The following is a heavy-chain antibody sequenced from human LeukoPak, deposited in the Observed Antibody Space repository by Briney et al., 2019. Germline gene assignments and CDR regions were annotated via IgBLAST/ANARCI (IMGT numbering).Heavy chain of an antibody. J-gene: IGHJ4*02. CDR1: GYTFTSYG. Sequence: ASVKVSCKASGYTFTSYGISWVRQAPGQGLEWMGRISAYNGNTNYAQKLQGRVTMTTDTSTSTAYMELRSLRSDDTAVYYCARDVTNYYDSSGYFDYWGQGTLVTVSS. V-gene: IGHV1-18*01. CDR3: ARDVTNYYDSSGYFDY. CDR2: ISAYNGNT. D-gene: IGHD3-22*01.